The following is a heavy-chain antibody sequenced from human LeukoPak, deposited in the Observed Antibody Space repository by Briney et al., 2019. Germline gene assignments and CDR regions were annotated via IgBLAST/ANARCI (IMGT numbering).Heavy chain of an antibody. Sequence: GGSLRLSCAASGFTFSSYWMSWVRQAPGKGLEWVANIKQDGSEKYYVDSVKGRFTISRDNAKNSLYLQMNSLRAEDTAVYYCAREGITMVRGVVYYYYGMDVWGQGTRSPSP. CDR3: AREGITMVRGVVYYYYGMDV. CDR2: IKQDGSEK. D-gene: IGHD3-10*01. V-gene: IGHV3-7*01. J-gene: IGHJ6*02. CDR1: GFTFSSYW.